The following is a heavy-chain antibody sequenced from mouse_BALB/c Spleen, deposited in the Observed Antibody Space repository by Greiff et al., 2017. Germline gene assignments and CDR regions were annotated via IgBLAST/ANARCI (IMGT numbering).Heavy chain of an antibody. D-gene: IGHD1-2*01. V-gene: IGHV1-62-2*01. CDR3: ARHEGRLDGFAY. Sequence: GQLHQSGAELVKPGASVKLSCKASGYTFTEYIIHWVKQRSGQGLEWIGWFYPGSGSIKYNEKFKDKATLTADKSSSTVYMELSRLTSEDSAVYFCARHEGRLDGFAYWGQGTLVTVSA. CDR2: FYPGSGSI. J-gene: IGHJ3*01. CDR1: GYTFTEYI.